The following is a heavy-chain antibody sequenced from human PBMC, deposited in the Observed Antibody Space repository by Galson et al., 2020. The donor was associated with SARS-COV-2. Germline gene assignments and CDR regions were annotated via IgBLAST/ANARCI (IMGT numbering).Heavy chain of an antibody. CDR3: ATVRLYDSSGYPGGIWFDP. J-gene: IGHJ5*02. CDR1: GYTLTELS. CDR2: FDPEDGET. D-gene: IGHD3-22*01. Sequence: ASVKVSCKVSGYTLTELSMHWVRQAPGKGLEWMGGFDPEDGETIDAQKFQGRVTMTEDTSTDTAYMELRSLRSEDTAVYYCATVRLYDSSGYPGGIWFDPWGQGTLVNVSS. V-gene: IGHV1-24*01.